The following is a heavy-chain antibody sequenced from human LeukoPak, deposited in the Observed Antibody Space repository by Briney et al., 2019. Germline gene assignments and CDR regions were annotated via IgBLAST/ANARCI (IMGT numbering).Heavy chain of an antibody. CDR1: GYTFTSYA. V-gene: IGHV1-18*01. CDR3: ARVEMATIGVWVDDY. D-gene: IGHD5-24*01. CDR2: ISAYNGNT. Sequence: ASVKVSCKASGYTFTSYAISCVRQAPGQGLEWMGWISAYNGNTNYAQKLQGRVTMTTDTSTSTAYMELRSLRSDDTAVYYCARVEMATIGVWVDDYWGQGTLVTVSS. J-gene: IGHJ4*02.